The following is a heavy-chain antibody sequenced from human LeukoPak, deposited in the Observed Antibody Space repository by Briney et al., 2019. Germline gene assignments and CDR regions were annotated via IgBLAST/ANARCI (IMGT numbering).Heavy chain of an antibody. CDR3: ARSTESQQLAPSWFDP. J-gene: IGHJ5*02. Sequence: ASVKVSCKASGYTFTGYYMHWVRQVPGQGLEWMGWINPNSGGTNYAQKFQGRVTMTRDTSISTAYMELSRLRSDDTAVYYCARSTESQQLAPSWFDPWGQGTLVTVSS. V-gene: IGHV1-2*02. CDR1: GYTFTGYY. D-gene: IGHD6-13*01. CDR2: INPNSGGT.